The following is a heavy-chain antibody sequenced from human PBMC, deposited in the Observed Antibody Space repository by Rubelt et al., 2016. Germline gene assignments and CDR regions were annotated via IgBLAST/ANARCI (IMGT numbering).Heavy chain of an antibody. CDR2: INPNSGDT. D-gene: IGHD2-2*01. J-gene: IGHJ6*02. V-gene: IGHV1-2*02. Sequence: GLEWMGWINPNSGDTNCAQKFQGRVTMTRNTSISTAYMELSSLRSEDTAVYYCAREDVVVPAARGLLLRYGGYYYGMDVWGQGTTVTVSS. CDR3: AREDVVVPAARGLLLRYGGYYYGMDV.